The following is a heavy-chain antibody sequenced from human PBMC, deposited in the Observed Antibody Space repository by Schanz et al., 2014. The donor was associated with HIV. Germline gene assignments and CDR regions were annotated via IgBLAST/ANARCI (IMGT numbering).Heavy chain of an antibody. Sequence: QVQLQESGPGLVKPSQTLSLTCTVAGGSISSGGYYWNWIRQHPGKGLEWIGYMHYSGSTYYNPSLQSRVTISVDTSENQFSLKLRSVTAADTAVYYCARAPTNDSSGYYPFEYWGQGTLVTVSS. CDR1: GGSISSGGYY. CDR2: MHYSGST. J-gene: IGHJ4*02. CDR3: ARAPTNDSSGYYPFEY. V-gene: IGHV4-31*03. D-gene: IGHD3-22*01.